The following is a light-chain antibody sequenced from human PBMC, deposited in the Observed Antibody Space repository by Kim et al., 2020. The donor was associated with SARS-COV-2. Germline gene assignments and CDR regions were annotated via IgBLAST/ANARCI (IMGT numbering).Light chain of an antibody. CDR3: QHYNRYPYT. V-gene: IGKV1-5*01. CDR2: LAS. CDR1: QSITL. J-gene: IGKJ2*01. Sequence: LSAAEDSSASITRRDGQSITLLAWYQQKPGKAPNLLIYLASTLESGGPSRFSGSGSGTEFSLSITSLQPDDFATYHCQHYNRYPYTFGQGTKLEI.